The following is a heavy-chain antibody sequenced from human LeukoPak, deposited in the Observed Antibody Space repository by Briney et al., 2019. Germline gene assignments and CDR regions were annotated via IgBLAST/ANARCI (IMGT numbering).Heavy chain of an antibody. V-gene: IGHV3-30*03. CDR1: GFTFSSYG. CDR2: ISYDGSNK. D-gene: IGHD2-2*01. CDR3: ARAGGACSSSSCRSSSYYYMNV. Sequence: GGSLRLSCAASGFTFSSYGMHWVRQAPGKGLEWVAVISYDGSNKYYADSVKGRFTISRDNSKNTLYLQMNSLRAEDTAVYYCARAGGACSSSSCRSSSYYYMNVWGKGTTVTVSS. J-gene: IGHJ6*03.